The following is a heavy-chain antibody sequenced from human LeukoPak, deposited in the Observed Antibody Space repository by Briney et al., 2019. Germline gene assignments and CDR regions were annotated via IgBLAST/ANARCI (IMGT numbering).Heavy chain of an antibody. J-gene: IGHJ5*02. CDR3: AREDGLGGNDP. CDR1: GFTFSSYS. D-gene: IGHD1-1*01. V-gene: IGHV3-64*02. CDR2: ISRDGGRT. Sequence: GGSLRLSCAASGFTFSSYSMHWVPQAPGKGLESVSAISRDGGRTYYADSVKGRFSIYRDNSENTLYLQMGSLRPEDMAVYYCAREDGLGGNDPWGQGTLVTVSS.